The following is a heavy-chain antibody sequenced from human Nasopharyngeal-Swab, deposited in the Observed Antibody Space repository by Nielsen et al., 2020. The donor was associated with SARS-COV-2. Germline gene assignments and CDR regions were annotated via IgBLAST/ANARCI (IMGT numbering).Heavy chain of an antibody. CDR2: INPSGGST. CDR3: ARAPLDPLFDY. V-gene: IGHV1-46*01. Sequence: ASVKVSSKASGYTFTSYYMHWVRQAPGQGLEWMGIINPSGGSTSYAQKFQGRVTMTRDTSTSTVYMELSSLRSEDTAVYYCARAPLDPLFDYWGQGTLVTVSS. J-gene: IGHJ4*02. CDR1: GYTFTSYY.